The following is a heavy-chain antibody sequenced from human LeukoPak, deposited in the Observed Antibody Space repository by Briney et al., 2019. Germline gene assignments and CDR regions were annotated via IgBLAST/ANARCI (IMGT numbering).Heavy chain of an antibody. J-gene: IGHJ6*03. V-gene: IGHV3-53*01. D-gene: IGHD4-11*01. CDR1: GFTVSSNY. CDR3: ARAPTVTGSYYYYYMDV. CDR2: IYSGGST. Sequence: GGSLRLSCAASGFTVSSNYMSWVRQAPGKGLEWVSVIYSGGSTYYAGSVKGRFTISRDNSKNTLYLQMNSLRAEDTAVYYCARAPTVTGSYYYYYMDVWGKGTTVTVSS.